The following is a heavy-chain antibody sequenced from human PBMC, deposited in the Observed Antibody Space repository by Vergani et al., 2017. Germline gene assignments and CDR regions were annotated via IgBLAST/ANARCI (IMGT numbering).Heavy chain of an antibody. CDR3: AREFGGADAFDI. Sequence: QVQLVESGGGVVQPGRSLRLSCAASGFTFSSYGMHWVRQAPGKGLEWVAVIWYDGSNKYYADSVKGRFTISRDNAKNSLYLQMNSLRAEDTAVYYCAREFGGADAFDIWGQGTMVTVSS. CDR2: IWYDGSNK. CDR1: GFTFSSYG. D-gene: IGHD3-10*01. J-gene: IGHJ3*02. V-gene: IGHV3-33*01.